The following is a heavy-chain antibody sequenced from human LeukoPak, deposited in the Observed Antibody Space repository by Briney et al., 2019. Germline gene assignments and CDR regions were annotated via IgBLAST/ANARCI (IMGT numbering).Heavy chain of an antibody. V-gene: IGHV1-18*01. J-gene: IGHJ4*02. CDR1: GYTFTSYG. CDR2: ISAYNGNT. D-gene: IGHD3-22*01. Sequence: GASVKVSCKGSGYTFTSYGIRWVRQAPGQEVECVGWISAYNGNTNYARKLQGRVTITTDTSTSTASMQLRSLRSADTAAYYCATDLRSYYYDSSGYYLLYWGQGTLVTVSS. CDR3: ATDLRSYYYDSSGYYLLY.